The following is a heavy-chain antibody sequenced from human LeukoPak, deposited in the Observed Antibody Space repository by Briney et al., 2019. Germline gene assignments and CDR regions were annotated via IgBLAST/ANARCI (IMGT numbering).Heavy chain of an antibody. V-gene: IGHV4-4*07. CDR2: IYSSGNT. Sequence: SETLTLTCTVSGGSISDYYWSWIRQPAGKGLEWIGRIYSSGNTNCNPSLESRVTMSVDTSKNQFSLNLSSVTAADTAVYYCARMFEYWGQGTLVTVSS. CDR3: ARMFEY. CDR1: GGSISDYY. J-gene: IGHJ4*02.